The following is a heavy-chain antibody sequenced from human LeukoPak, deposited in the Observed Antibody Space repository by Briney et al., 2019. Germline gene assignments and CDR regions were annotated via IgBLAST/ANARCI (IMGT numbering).Heavy chain of an antibody. J-gene: IGHJ4*02. CDR3: ARDCFSSTCYDY. CDR1: GGSMRSYY. D-gene: IGHD2-2*01. CDR2: IYASGST. Sequence: SETLSLTCTVSGGSMRSYYWSWIRQPAGKGLEWIGRIYASGSTNYSPSLKSRVTLSVDTSKNQFSLKLRSVNAADTAVYYCARDCFSSTCYDYWGQGTLVTVSS. V-gene: IGHV4-4*07.